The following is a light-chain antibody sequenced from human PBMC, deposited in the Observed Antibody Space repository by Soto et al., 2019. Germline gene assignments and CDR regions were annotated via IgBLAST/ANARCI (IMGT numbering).Light chain of an antibody. CDR2: DVS. V-gene: IGLV2-14*01. CDR1: SSDVGRYDF. Sequence: QSALAQPASVSGSPGQSITISCTGTSSDVGRYDFVSWFQQHPGKAPKLMIYDVSIRPSGVSDHFSGSKSGNTASLTISGLQAEDEADYYCSSYTPSSTFVFGTGTKVTVL. CDR3: SSYTPSSTFV. J-gene: IGLJ1*01.